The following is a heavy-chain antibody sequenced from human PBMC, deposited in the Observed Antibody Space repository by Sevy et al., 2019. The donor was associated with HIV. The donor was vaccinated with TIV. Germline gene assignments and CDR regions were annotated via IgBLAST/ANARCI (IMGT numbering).Heavy chain of an antibody. Sequence: GGSLRLSCAASGVTFSNAWMSWVRQAPGKGLEWVGRITSKADDEQTDYSAAVKGRFTISRDDSKNTLFLQMNSLKTEDTAIYYCTTDFRGYGAYDSLGYWGQGTLVTVSS. D-gene: IGHD5-12*01. CDR1: GVTFSNAW. J-gene: IGHJ4*02. CDR3: TTDFRGYGAYDSLGY. CDR2: ITSKADDEQT. V-gene: IGHV3-15*01.